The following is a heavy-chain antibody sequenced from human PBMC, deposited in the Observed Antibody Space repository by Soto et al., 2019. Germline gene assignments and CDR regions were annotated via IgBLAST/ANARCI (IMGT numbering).Heavy chain of an antibody. D-gene: IGHD3-10*01. V-gene: IGHV3-15*01. Sequence: EVQLVESGGGLVKPGGSLRLSCAASGFTFSNAWMSWVRQAPGKGLEWVGRIKSKTDGGTTDYAAPVKGRFTISRDDXXXXXXXXXXXXXXXXXXXYXCXRXXXXXYDWGQGTLVTVSS. CDR2: IKSKTDGGTT. CDR3: XRXXXXXYD. CDR1: GFTFSNAW. J-gene: IGHJ4*02.